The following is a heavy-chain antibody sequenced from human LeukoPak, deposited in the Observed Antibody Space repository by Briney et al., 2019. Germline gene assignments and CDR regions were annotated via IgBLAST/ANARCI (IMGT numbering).Heavy chain of an antibody. Sequence: DPSETLSLTCAVYGGSFSDYYWSWIRQPPGKGLEWIGEINHSGSTNYNPSLKSRVTISVDTSRNQFSLRLNSVTAADTALYYCVRETATSYYDSAGYYRQSEVFDVWGQGTKVTVSS. D-gene: IGHD3-22*01. J-gene: IGHJ3*01. CDR2: INHSGST. CDR3: VRETATSYYDSAGYYRQSEVFDV. CDR1: GGSFSDYY. V-gene: IGHV4-34*01.